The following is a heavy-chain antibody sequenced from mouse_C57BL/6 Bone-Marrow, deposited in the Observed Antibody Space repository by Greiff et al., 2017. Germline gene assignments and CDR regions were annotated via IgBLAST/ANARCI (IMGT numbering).Heavy chain of an antibody. J-gene: IGHJ4*01. V-gene: IGHV1-22*01. D-gene: IGHD2-1*01. CDR1: GYTFTDYN. Sequence: VQLQQSGPELVKPGASVKMSCKASGYTFTDYNMHWVKQSHGKSLEWIGYINPNNGGTSYNQKFKGKATLTVNKSSSTAYMELRSLTSEDSAVYYCAREGGNYGCAMDYWGQGTSVTVSS. CDR3: AREGGNYGCAMDY. CDR2: INPNNGGT.